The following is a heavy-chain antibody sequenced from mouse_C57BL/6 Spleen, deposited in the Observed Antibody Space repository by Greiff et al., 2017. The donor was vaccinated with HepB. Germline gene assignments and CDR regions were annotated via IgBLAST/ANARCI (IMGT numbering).Heavy chain of an antibody. CDR3: ARGALFTTPSPHAMDY. CDR1: GFTFSDYG. Sequence: EVQVVESGGGLVKPGGSLKLSCAASGFTFSDYGMHWVRQAPEKGLEWVAYISSGSSTIYYADTVKGRFTISRDNAKNTLFLQMTSLRSEDTAMYYCARGALFTTPSPHAMDYWGQGTSVTVSS. CDR2: ISSGSSTI. V-gene: IGHV5-17*01. D-gene: IGHD1-1*01. J-gene: IGHJ4*01.